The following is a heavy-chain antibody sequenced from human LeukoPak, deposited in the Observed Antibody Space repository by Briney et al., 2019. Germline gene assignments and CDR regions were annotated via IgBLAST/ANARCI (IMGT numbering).Heavy chain of an antibody. J-gene: IGHJ4*02. CDR1: GGSISSYY. CDR3: ARAWIY. Sequence: SETLSLTCTVSGGSISSYYWSWIRQPPGKGLEWIGYIYYSGNTNYNPSLKSRVTISVDTSKNQFSLKLSSVTAADTAVYYCARAWIYWGQGTLVTVSS. CDR2: IYYSGNT. V-gene: IGHV4-59*12. D-gene: IGHD2-2*03.